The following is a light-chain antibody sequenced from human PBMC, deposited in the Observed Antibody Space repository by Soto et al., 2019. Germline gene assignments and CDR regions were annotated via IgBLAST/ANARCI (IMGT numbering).Light chain of an antibody. J-gene: IGKJ1*01. CDR3: QQYNNWPRT. Sequence: IVMTQSAATLSVFPGERATLSCRASQSVNNNLAWYQQKPGQAPRLLIHGVSTRATGIPARFSGSGSGTEFTLTISSLQSEEFAGYYCQQYNNWPRTFGQGTKVDI. CDR2: GVS. CDR1: QSVNNN. V-gene: IGKV3-15*01.